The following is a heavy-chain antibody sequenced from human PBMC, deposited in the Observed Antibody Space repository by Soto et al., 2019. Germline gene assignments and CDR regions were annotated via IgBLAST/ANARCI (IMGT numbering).Heavy chain of an antibody. CDR3: ATRDPGHY. V-gene: IGHV1-46*01. CDR1: GYTFTTYY. CDR2: ISPDGVRT. J-gene: IGHJ4*02. Sequence: GASVQVSCKASGYTFTTYYMHWERQAPGQGLEWMGIISPDGVRTSYAQKFQVRVTMTRDTSTSTVYMELSSLRTEDTAVYYCATRDPGHYWGRGTLATVSS.